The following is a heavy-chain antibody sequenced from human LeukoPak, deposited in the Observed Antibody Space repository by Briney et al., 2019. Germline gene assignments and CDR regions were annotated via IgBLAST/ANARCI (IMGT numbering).Heavy chain of an antibody. J-gene: IGHJ4*02. CDR1: GGSFSGYY. V-gene: IGHV4-34*01. Sequence: SETLSLNCAVYGGSFSGYYWSWIRQPPGKGLEWIGEINHSGSTNYNPSLKSRVTISVDTSKNQFSLKLSSVTAADTAVYYCARGDYYDRTVYFDYWGQGTLVTVSS. D-gene: IGHD3-22*01. CDR2: INHSGST. CDR3: ARGDYYDRTVYFDY.